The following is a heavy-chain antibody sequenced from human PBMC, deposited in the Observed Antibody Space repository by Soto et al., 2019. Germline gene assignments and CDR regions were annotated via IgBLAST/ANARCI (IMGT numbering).Heavy chain of an antibody. J-gene: IGHJ4*02. CDR1: VGSVISGSYY. CDR2: IYYSGST. Sequence: SETLSLTCTFSVGSVISGSYYWSWIRQPPGKGLEWIGYIYYSGSTNYNPSLKSRVTISVDTSKNQFSLKLSSVTAADTAVYYCASRENWGQGTLVTSPQ. V-gene: IGHV4-61*01. CDR3: ASREN.